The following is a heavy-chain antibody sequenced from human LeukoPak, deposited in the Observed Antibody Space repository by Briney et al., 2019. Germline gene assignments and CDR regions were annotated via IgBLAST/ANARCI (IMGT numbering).Heavy chain of an antibody. D-gene: IGHD3-3*01. V-gene: IGHV1-8*03. CDR1: GYTFSSYD. CDR3: ARSYYDFWSGSLDWFDP. Sequence: ASVKVSCKASGYTFSSYDINGVRQATGQGHEWMGWMNPNSGNTDYAQKFQGRDTITRNTSIRTDYMELRSPRSENTPLCISARSYYDFWSGSLDWFDPWGQGTLVTVSA. J-gene: IGHJ5*02. CDR2: MNPNSGNT.